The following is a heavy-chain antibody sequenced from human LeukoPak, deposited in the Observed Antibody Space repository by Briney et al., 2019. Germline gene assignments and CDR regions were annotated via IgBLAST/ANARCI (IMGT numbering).Heavy chain of an antibody. CDR3: ARGGGRTRADY. CDR1: GGSISSYY. Sequence: SETLSLTCTVSGGSISSYYWSWIRQPTGKGLEWIGYIYYSGSTNYNPSLKSRVTISVDTSKNQFSLKLSSVTAADTAVYYWARGGGRTRADYWGQGTLVTVSS. V-gene: IGHV4-59*01. J-gene: IGHJ4*02. CDR2: IYYSGST. D-gene: IGHD1-1*01.